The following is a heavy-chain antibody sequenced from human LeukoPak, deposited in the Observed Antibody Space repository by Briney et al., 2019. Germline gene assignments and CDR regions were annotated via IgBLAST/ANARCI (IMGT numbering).Heavy chain of an antibody. D-gene: IGHD2-15*01. V-gene: IGHV4-4*07. Sequence: SETLSLTCTVSGGSISSYYWSWIRQPAGKGLEWIGRIYTSGSTNYNPSLKSRVTMSVDTSKNQFSLKLSSVTAADTAVYYCARDGTIGYCSGGSCYSTSYFDYWGQGTLVTVSS. CDR2: IYTSGST. J-gene: IGHJ4*02. CDR1: GGSISSYY. CDR3: ARDGTIGYCSGGSCYSTSYFDY.